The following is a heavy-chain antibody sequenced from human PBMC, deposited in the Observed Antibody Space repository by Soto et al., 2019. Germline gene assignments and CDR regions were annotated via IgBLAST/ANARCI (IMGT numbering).Heavy chain of an antibody. CDR1: GFTFSSYG. CDR2: ISYDGSNK. V-gene: IGHV3-30*18. Sequence: GGSLRLSCAASGFTFSSYGMHWVRQAPGKGLEWVAVISYDGSNKYYADSVKGRFTISRDNSKNTLYLQMNSLRAEDTAVYYCAKRRSGYYIGSVDYWGQGTLVTVSS. D-gene: IGHD3-3*01. CDR3: AKRRSGYYIGSVDY. J-gene: IGHJ4*02.